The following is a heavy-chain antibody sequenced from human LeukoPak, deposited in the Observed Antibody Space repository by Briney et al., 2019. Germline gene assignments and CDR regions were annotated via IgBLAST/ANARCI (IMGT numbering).Heavy chain of an antibody. J-gene: IGHJ3*02. CDR3: AKLRSDYNIEGDAFDI. Sequence: GGSLRLSCAASGFTFSSYAMSWVRQAPGKGLEWVSAISGSGGSTYYADSVKGRFTISRDNSKNTLYLQMNSLRAEDTAVYYCAKLRSDYNIEGDAFDIWGQGTMVTVSS. D-gene: IGHD3-10*01. CDR1: GFTFSSYA. CDR2: ISGSGGST. V-gene: IGHV3-23*01.